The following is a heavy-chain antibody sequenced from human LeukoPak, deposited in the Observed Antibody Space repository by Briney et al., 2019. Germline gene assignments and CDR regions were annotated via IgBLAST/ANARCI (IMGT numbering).Heavy chain of an antibody. Sequence: PSETLSLTCTVSGGSINRSSRYYWGWIRQPPGKGLEGIGSIFYSGITYYNPSLKSRDTISVDPSNNQFSLRLTSVPAADTAVYYCARHVPSTIFFNWFDPWGQGTLVTVSS. D-gene: IGHD3-3*01. J-gene: IGHJ5*02. CDR2: IFYSGIT. CDR1: GGSINRSSRYY. CDR3: ARHVPSTIFFNWFDP. V-gene: IGHV4-39*01.